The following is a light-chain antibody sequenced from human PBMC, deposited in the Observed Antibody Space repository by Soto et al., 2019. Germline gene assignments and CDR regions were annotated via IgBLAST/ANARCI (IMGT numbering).Light chain of an antibody. Sequence: DIQMTQSPSTLSATAVDRVTITGLASQSISSWLAWYQQKPGKAPKLLIYDASNLESGVPSRFSGSGSGTDFTLTINSLQPEDSATYFCQQSYTTPLTFGGGTKVDIK. CDR1: QSISSW. CDR2: DAS. CDR3: QQSYTTPLT. V-gene: IGKV1-5*01. J-gene: IGKJ4*01.